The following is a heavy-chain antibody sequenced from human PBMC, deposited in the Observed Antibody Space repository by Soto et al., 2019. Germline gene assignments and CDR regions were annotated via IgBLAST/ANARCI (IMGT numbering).Heavy chain of an antibody. CDR1: GFTFSDHH. D-gene: IGHD1-26*01. Sequence: EVQLVESGGGLVQPGESLRLSCATSGFTFSDHHMEWVRQAPGKGLEWVGRIKRKSNSYTTEYAASVRGRFTISRDDSKNSLSLQMNSLKTEDTAVYYCVRTLSGSDRFFDYWGQGTLVTVSS. CDR2: IKRKSNSYTT. V-gene: IGHV3-72*01. CDR3: VRTLSGSDRFFDY. J-gene: IGHJ4*02.